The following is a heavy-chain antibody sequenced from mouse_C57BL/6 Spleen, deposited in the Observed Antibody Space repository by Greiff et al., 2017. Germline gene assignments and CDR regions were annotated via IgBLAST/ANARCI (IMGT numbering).Heavy chain of an antibody. J-gene: IGHJ2*01. D-gene: IGHD1-1*01. V-gene: IGHV1-59*01. CDR1: GYTFTSYW. CDR2: IDPSDSYT. Sequence: QVQLQQPGAELVRPGTSVKLSCKASGYTFTSYWMHWVKQRPGQGLEWIGVIDPSDSYTNYNQKFKGKATLTVDTSSSTAYMQLSSLTSEDSAVYDCARSPDGSNRRGFDYWGQGTTLTVSS. CDR3: ARSPDGSNRRGFDY.